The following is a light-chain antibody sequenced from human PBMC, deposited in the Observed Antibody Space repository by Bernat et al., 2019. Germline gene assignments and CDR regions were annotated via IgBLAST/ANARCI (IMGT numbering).Light chain of an antibody. V-gene: IGLV2-11*01. CDR1: SSDVGSYNY. CDR2: DVT. J-gene: IGLJ3*02. Sequence: QSALTQPRSVSGSPGQSVTISCTGTSSDVGSYNYVSWYQQHPGKAPKLMISDVTERPSGVPDRFSVSKSGNTASLTISGLQAEDEADYYCCSYAGGYTWVFGGGTKLTVL. CDR3: CSYAGGYTWV.